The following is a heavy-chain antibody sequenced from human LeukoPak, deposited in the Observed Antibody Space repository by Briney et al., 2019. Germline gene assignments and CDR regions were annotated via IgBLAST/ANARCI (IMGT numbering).Heavy chain of an antibody. J-gene: IGHJ4*02. D-gene: IGHD1-1*01. V-gene: IGHV4-4*02. CDR3: ARGRGDWNDARLFDY. Sequence: SETLSLTCAVSGASLSRTNWWGLGRPPPREGPEGVGEIYHRGSTNYNPSLKSRVTISVDKSKNQFSLKLSSVTAADTAVYYCARGRGDWNDARLFDYWGQGTLVTVSS. CDR2: IYHRGST. CDR1: GASLSRTNW.